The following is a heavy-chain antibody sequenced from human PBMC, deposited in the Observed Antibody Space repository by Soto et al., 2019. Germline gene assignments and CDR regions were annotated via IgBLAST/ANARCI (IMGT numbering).Heavy chain of an antibody. CDR3: AKGKLIRNSGSYYED. J-gene: IGHJ4*02. D-gene: IGHD1-26*01. CDR2: ISYDGSNK. CDR1: GFTFSSYG. Sequence: GGSLRLSCAASGFTFSSYGMHWVRQAPGKGLEWVAVISYDGSNKYYADSVKGRFTISRDNSKNTLYLQMNSLRAEDTAVYYCAKGKLIRNSGSYYEDWGPGTLVTVSS. V-gene: IGHV3-30*18.